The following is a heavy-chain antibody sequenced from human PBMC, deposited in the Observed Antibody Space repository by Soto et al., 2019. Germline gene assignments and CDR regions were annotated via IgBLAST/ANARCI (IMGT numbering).Heavy chain of an antibody. CDR1: GGSISGGDYY. CDR2: IYYTGST. Sequence: QVQLQESGPGLVKPSQTLSLTCTVSGGSISGGDYYWSWIRQPPGKGLEWIGYIYYTGSTYYNPSLKSRITISVDTSKNQFSLKLSSVTAADTAVYFCARVGGYYDTGVPREWGQGTLVTVSS. CDR3: ARVGGYYDTGVPRE. J-gene: IGHJ4*02. V-gene: IGHV4-30-4*01. D-gene: IGHD3-22*01.